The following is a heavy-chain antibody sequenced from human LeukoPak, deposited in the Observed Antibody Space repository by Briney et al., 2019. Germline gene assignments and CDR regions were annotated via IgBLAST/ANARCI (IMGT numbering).Heavy chain of an antibody. J-gene: IGHJ4*02. CDR1: GGSISTDLYY. CDR2: IYSNGWT. D-gene: IGHD2-2*01. Sequence: SQTLSLTCTVSGGSISTDLYYWTWIRQPAGKGLEWIGRIYSNGWTDYNPPLKSRVSISIDTSKNHFSLKLSSVTAADTAVYYCARPQGYQLLDFEYWGQGTLVTVSS. CDR3: ARPQGYQLLDFEY. V-gene: IGHV4-61*02.